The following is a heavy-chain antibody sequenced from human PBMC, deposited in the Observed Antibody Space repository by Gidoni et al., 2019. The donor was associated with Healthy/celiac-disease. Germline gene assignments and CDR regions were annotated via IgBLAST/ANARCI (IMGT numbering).Heavy chain of an antibody. CDR1: GFSFSSYS. V-gene: IGHV3-21*01. D-gene: IGHD3-10*01. CDR3: ARGFPSLWFGELSANIYFDY. J-gene: IGHJ4*02. Sequence: EVQLVESGGGLVKPGGALRLSCAASGFSFSSYSSTWGRQAPGKGPVWGASISSSSSYIYYADSVKGRFTISRDNAKNSLYLQMNSLRAEDTAVYYCARGFPSLWFGELSANIYFDYWGQGTLVTVSS. CDR2: ISSSSSYI.